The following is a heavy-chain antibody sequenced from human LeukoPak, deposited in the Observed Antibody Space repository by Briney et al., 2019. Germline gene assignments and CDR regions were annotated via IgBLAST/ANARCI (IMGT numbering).Heavy chain of an antibody. CDR1: GYSISSGYY. Sequence: SETLSLTCAVSGYSISSGYYWGWIRQPPGKGLEWIGSIYHSGSTYYNPSLKSRVTISVDTSKNQFSLKLRSVTAADTAVYYCARSHSSSWYGGFDYWGQGILVTVSS. J-gene: IGHJ4*02. CDR3: ARSHSSSWYGGFDY. CDR2: IYHSGST. V-gene: IGHV4-38-2*01. D-gene: IGHD6-13*01.